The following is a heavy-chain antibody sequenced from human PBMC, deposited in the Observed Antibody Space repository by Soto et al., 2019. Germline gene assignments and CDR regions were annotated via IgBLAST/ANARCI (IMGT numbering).Heavy chain of an antibody. J-gene: IGHJ5*02. V-gene: IGHV1-8*01. Sequence: QVQLVQSGAEVKKPGASVKVSCKASGYTFSSYDINWVRLATGQGLEWMGWMNPNSGSTGYAQKFQGRVTMTRNTSISTAYMELSSLRSEDTAVSYCAMLKQDYAVAWGQGTLVTVSS. CDR2: MNPNSGST. CDR1: GYTFSSYD. D-gene: IGHD3-16*01. CDR3: AMLKQDYAVA.